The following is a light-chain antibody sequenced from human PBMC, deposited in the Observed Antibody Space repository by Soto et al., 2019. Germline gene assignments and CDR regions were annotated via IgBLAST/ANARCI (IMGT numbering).Light chain of an antibody. CDR1: QDISTF. V-gene: IGKV1-9*01. Sequence: DIQMTQSPSTLSASVGDRVTISCRASQDISTFLAWYQHKPGKAPKLLIYAASTLQSGVPSRFSGSGSGTDFTLTINSLEPEDFAVYYCQQRNVWPPITFGQGTRLEIK. CDR3: QQRNVWPPIT. CDR2: AAS. J-gene: IGKJ5*01.